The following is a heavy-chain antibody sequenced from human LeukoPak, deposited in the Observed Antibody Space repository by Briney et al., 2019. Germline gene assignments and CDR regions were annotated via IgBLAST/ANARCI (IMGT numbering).Heavy chain of an antibody. CDR2: ISSSSSYI. CDR3: ARALYGDYNFDY. V-gene: IGHV3-21*01. J-gene: IGHJ4*02. Sequence: GGSLRLSCAASGFTFSSYSMNWVRKAPGKGLEWVSSISSSSSYIYYADSVKGRFTISRDNAKNSLYLQMNSLRAEDTAVYYCARALYGDYNFDYWGQGTLVTVSS. D-gene: IGHD4-17*01. CDR1: GFTFSSYS.